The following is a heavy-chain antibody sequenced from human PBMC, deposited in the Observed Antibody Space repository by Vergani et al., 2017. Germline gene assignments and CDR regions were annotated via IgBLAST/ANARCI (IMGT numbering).Heavy chain of an antibody. J-gene: IGHJ5*02. V-gene: IGHV3-23*01. CDR3: AKSLGNFNYGIWFDP. Sequence: EVQLLESGGGLVQPGGSLRLSCAASGFTFSSYAMSWVRQAPGKGLEWVSAISGSGGSTYYGDSVKGRVTISRDNSKNTLYLQMNSLRAEDTAVYYCAKSLGNFNYGIWFDPWGQGTMVTVSS. CDR2: ISGSGGST. CDR1: GFTFSSYA. D-gene: IGHD4-17*01.